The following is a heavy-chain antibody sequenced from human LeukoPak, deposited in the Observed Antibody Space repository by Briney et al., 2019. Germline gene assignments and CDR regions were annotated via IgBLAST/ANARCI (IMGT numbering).Heavy chain of an antibody. CDR1: GFTFEDSG. J-gene: IGHJ4*02. V-gene: IGHV3-9*01. Sequence: PGGSLRLSCVASGFTFEDSGMHWVRQGPGKGLEWVSGISWNSGRVGYADSAKGRFTISRDNAKNSLYLQMNSLRPEDTALYYCAKGNVILGYWGQGILVTVSS. D-gene: IGHD3-9*01. CDR3: AKGNVILGY. CDR2: ISWNSGRV.